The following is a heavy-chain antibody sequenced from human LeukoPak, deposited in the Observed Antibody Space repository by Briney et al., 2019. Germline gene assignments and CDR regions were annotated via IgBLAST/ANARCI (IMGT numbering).Heavy chain of an antibody. Sequence: SETLSLTCTVSGGSISSYYWSWIRQPPGKGLEWIGYIYYSGSTNYNPSLKSRVTISVDTSKNQFSLKLSSVTAADTAVYYCAGGGGDRSGWYYARPYYFDYWGQGTLVTVSS. CDR3: AGGGGDRSGWYYARPYYFDY. D-gene: IGHD6-19*01. J-gene: IGHJ4*02. V-gene: IGHV4-59*01. CDR1: GGSISSYY. CDR2: IYYSGST.